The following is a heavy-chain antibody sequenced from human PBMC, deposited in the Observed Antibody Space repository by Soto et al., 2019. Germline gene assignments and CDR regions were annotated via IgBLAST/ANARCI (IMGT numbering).Heavy chain of an antibody. V-gene: IGHV4-31*03. Sequence: QVQLQESGPGLVKPSETLSLTCTVSGGSITRGGYYWSWIRQHPGKGLEWIGYIYNSGTTYYNPSLKGRVTITVDTSKNQFSLKLTSVTAADTAVYYCARDPAPWGQGTLVTVSS. CDR2: IYNSGTT. CDR1: GGSITRGGYY. J-gene: IGHJ5*02. CDR3: ARDPAP.